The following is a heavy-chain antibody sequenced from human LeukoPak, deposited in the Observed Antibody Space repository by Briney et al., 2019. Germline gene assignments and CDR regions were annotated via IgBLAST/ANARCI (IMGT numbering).Heavy chain of an antibody. J-gene: IGHJ6*04. CDR1: AGSFSGYY. CDR3: AGTVTSRLFTVDV. CDR2: ISHSGNT. D-gene: IGHD4-11*01. V-gene: IGHV4-34*01. Sequence: PSETLSLTCAVYAGSFSGYYWSWIRQPPGKGLEWIWEISHSGNTNYNPSLKSRVTISLDTSKNQFSLKLSSVTAADTAVYYCAGTVTSRLFTVDVWGKGTTVTVSS.